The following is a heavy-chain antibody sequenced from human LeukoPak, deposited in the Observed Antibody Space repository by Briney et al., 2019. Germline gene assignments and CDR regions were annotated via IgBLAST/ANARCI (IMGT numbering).Heavy chain of an antibody. CDR3: ARETVDTNIDY. Sequence: ASVKVSCKASGGTFSSYAISWVRQAPGQGLEWMGRINPNSGGSNFAQKFQGRVTMTRDTSISTIYMELSRLRSDDTAVYYCARETVDTNIDYWGQGTLVTVSS. V-gene: IGHV1-2*06. CDR1: GGTFSSYA. D-gene: IGHD5-18*01. J-gene: IGHJ4*02. CDR2: INPNSGGS.